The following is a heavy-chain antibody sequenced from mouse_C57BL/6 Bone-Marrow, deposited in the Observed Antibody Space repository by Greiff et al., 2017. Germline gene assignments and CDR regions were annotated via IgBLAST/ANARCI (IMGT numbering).Heavy chain of an antibody. Sequence: QVQLQQSGPELVKPGASVKISCKASGYAFSSSWMNWVKQRPGKGLEWIGRLYPGDGDTNYNGKFKGKATLTADKSSSTAYMQLSSLTSEASAVYFCASTVVASHWGQGTTLTVSS. CDR2: LYPGDGDT. CDR1: GYAFSSSW. J-gene: IGHJ2*01. V-gene: IGHV1-82*01. CDR3: ASTVVASH. D-gene: IGHD1-1*01.